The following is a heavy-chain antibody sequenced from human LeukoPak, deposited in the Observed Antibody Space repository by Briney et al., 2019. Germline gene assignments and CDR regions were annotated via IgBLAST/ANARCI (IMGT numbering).Heavy chain of an antibody. J-gene: IGHJ4*02. CDR3: APELGGGDSD. D-gene: IGHD2-21*02. CDR1: GGTFSSYA. V-gene: IGHV1-69*04. CDR2: IIPILGIA. Sequence: SVTVSCKASGGTFSSYAISWVRQAPGQGLEWMGRIIPILGIANYAQKFQGRVTITADKSTSTAYMELSSLRSEDTAVYYCAPELGGGDSDWGQGTLVTVSS.